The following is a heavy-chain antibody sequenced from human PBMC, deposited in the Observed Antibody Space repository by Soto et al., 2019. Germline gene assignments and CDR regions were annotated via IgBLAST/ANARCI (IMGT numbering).Heavy chain of an antibody. V-gene: IGHV1-69*02. J-gene: IGHJ6*03. Sequence: QVQLVQSGAEVKKPGSSVKVSCKASGGTFSSYTISWVRQAPGQGLEWMGRIIPILGIANYAQKFQGRVTITADKSTSTAYMELSSLRSEDTAVYYCAAGRKGEIPPYYYYMDVWGKGTTVTVSS. CDR3: AAGRKGEIPPYYYYMDV. CDR1: GGTFSSYT. D-gene: IGHD1-26*01. CDR2: IIPILGIA.